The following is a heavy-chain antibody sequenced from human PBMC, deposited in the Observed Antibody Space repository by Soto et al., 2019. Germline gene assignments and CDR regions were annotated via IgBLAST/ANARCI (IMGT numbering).Heavy chain of an antibody. V-gene: IGHV2-5*02. CDR1: GFPLTSRPMG. Sequence: QITLKESGPTLVTPTQTLTLTCSFSGFPLTSRPMGVGWIRQPPGKALEWLAVIYWDDDKRYSPGLRSRLTITKDTSKKQVLLTLTNMDPMDTATYYCAHRLGGYTWNDGYLDYWGQGILVTVSS. CDR2: IYWDDDK. CDR3: AHRLGGYTWNDGYLDY. J-gene: IGHJ4*02. D-gene: IGHD1-20*01.